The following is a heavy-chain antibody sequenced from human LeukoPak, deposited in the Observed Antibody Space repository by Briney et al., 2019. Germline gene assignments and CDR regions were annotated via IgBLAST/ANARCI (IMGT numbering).Heavy chain of an antibody. V-gene: IGHV1-69*13. D-gene: IGHD6-19*01. CDR1: GGTFSSYA. J-gene: IGHJ4*02. CDR3: ANEIAVAGNEDY. CDR2: IIPIFGTA. Sequence: SVKVSCKASGGTFSSYAISWVRQAPGQGLEWMGGIIPIFGTANYAQKFQGRVTITADESTSTAYMDLRSLRSDDTAVYYCANEIAVAGNEDYWGQGTLVTVSS.